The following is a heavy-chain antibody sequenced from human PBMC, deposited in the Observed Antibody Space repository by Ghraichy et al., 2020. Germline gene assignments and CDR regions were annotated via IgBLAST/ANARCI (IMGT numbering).Heavy chain of an antibody. CDR3: VKASDLNGDVSDAFEL. J-gene: IGHJ3*01. CDR1: GFTFRSYA. Sequence: GGSLRLSCVASGFTFRSYAMNWVRLTPGKGLEWVSAISEIGESTYYADSVKGRFTISRDSFQNTLYLQMNSLRAEDTAVYYCVKASDLNGDVSDAFELSGQRTTVTVSS. V-gene: IGHV3-23*01. CDR2: ISEIGEST. D-gene: IGHD2-21*02.